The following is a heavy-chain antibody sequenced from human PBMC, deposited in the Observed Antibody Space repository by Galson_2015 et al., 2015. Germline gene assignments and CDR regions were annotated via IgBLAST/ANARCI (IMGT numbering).Heavy chain of an antibody. V-gene: IGHV2-70*18. CDR2: IDWEDDK. Sequence: PALVKPTQTLTLTCSSSGFSLDTREMSVAWVRQPPGKALEWLARIDWEDDKYYSPSLKTRLTISKDTSKNQVVLTMTDMDPVDTATYYCARTNYESSAHISLNYYYYFMDVWGKGTRVTVSS. CDR3: ARTNYESSAHISLNYYYYFMDV. J-gene: IGHJ6*03. D-gene: IGHD3-22*01. CDR1: GFSLDTREMS.